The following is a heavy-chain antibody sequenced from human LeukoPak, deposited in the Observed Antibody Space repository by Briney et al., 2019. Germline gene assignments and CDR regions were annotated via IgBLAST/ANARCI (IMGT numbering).Heavy chain of an antibody. J-gene: IGHJ4*02. Sequence: GGSLRLSCAASGFTFSSYGMTWVRQAPGKGLEWASGISGSGTSTYYADSVKGRFTISRDNSKNTLYLQMNSLRGEDTAVYYCARRGDSSRSEIDYWGQGTRVTVSS. CDR3: ARRGDSSRSEIDY. CDR2: ISGSGTST. D-gene: IGHD6-13*01. CDR1: GFTFSSYG. V-gene: IGHV3-23*01.